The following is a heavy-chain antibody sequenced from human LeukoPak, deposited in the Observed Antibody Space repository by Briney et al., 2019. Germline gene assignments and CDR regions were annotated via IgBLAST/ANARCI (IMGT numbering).Heavy chain of an antibody. CDR3: ARSYYDSSGYYYVSDY. CDR1: GYTFTSYA. CDR2: INAGNGNT. D-gene: IGHD3-22*01. V-gene: IGHV1-3*03. J-gene: IGHJ4*02. Sequence: ASVKVSCKASGYTFTSYAMHWVRQAPGQRLEWMGWINAGNGNTKYSQEFQGRVTITRDTSASTAYMELSSLRSEDMAVYYCARSYYDSSGYYYVSDYWGQGTLVTVSS.